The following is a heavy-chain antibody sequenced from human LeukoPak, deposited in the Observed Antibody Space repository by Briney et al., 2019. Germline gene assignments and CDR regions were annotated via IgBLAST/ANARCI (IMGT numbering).Heavy chain of an antibody. CDR3: ARGAPGDYYGSGEDWFDP. CDR1: GYTFTSYA. CDR2: INAGNGNT. Sequence: ASVKVSCKASGYTFTSYAMHWVRQAPGQRLEWMGWINAGNGNTKYSQEFQGRVTITRDTSASTAYMELSSLRSEDMAVYYCARGAPGDYYGSGEDWFDPWGQGTLVTVSS. J-gene: IGHJ5*02. V-gene: IGHV1-3*03. D-gene: IGHD3-10*01.